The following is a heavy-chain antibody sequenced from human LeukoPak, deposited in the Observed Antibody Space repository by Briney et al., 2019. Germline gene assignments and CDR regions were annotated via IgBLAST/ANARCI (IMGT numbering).Heavy chain of an antibody. CDR3: SRRNAWSSGWFHFDY. D-gene: IGHD6-19*01. CDR1: GFTFSSYS. J-gene: IGHJ4*02. Sequence: QTGGSLRLSCAASGFTFSSYSMNWVRQAPGKGLEWVSYISSSSSTIYYADSVKGRFTISRDNAKNSLYLQMNSLRAEDSALCYCSRRNAWSSGWFHFDYWGQGTLVTVSS. CDR2: ISSSSSTI. V-gene: IGHV3-48*01.